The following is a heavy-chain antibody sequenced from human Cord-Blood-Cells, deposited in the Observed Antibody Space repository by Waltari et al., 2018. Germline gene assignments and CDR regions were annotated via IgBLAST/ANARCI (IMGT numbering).Heavy chain of an antibody. D-gene: IGHD3-9*01. J-gene: IGHJ4*02. CDR2: INHSGST. V-gene: IGHV4-34*01. Sequence: QVQLQQWGAGLLKPSETLSLTCAVYGGSFSGYYWSWIRHPPGKGLEWIGEINHSGSTNYNPSLKSRVTISVDTSKNQFSLKLSSVTAADTAVYYCASGGAYYDILTGYYYWGQGTLVTVSS. CDR3: ASGGAYYDILTGYYY. CDR1: GGSFSGYY.